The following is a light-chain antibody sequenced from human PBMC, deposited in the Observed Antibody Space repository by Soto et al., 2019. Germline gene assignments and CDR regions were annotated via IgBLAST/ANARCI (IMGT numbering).Light chain of an antibody. Sequence: QSVLTQPPSASGTPGQRVTISCSGSSSNIGSNYVYWYQQLPGTAPKLLIYTNDQRPSGVPDRFSGSKSGTSASLAISGLRSEDEADYYCAAWDDSLRGWVFGGGTPLTVL. CDR3: AAWDDSLRGWV. V-gene: IGLV1-47*02. J-gene: IGLJ3*02. CDR2: TND. CDR1: SSNIGSNY.